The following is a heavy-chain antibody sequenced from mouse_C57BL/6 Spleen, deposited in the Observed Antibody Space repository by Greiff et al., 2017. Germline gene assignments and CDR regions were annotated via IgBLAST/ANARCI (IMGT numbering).Heavy chain of an antibody. V-gene: IGHV2-6*03. J-gene: IGHJ4*01. CDR2: IWSDGST. CDR1: GFSLTSYG. CDR3: ARDYYGSSYAMDY. D-gene: IGHD1-1*01. Sequence: QVQLKEPGPGLVAPSQSLSITCTVSGFSLTSYGVHWVSQPPGKGLEWLVVIWSDGSTTYNSALKSRQSISKDNNKSQVYLKLNSLQTDDTAMYYCARDYYGSSYAMDYWGQGTSVTVSS.